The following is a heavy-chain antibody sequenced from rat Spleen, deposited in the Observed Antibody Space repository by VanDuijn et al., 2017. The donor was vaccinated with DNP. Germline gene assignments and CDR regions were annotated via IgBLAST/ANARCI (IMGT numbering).Heavy chain of an antibody. CDR1: GFTFSDYY. J-gene: IGHJ2*01. V-gene: IGHV5-22*01. CDR3: VRWNSGHFDY. Sequence: EVQLVESGGGLVQPGRSLKLSCAASGFTFSDYYMAWVRQAPTKGLEWVAYIGSAAYAPYYGDSVKGRFTISRDNAKSTLYLQMTSLRSEDMATYYCVRWNSGHFDYWGQGVMVTVSS. CDR2: IGSAAYAP. D-gene: IGHD4-3*01.